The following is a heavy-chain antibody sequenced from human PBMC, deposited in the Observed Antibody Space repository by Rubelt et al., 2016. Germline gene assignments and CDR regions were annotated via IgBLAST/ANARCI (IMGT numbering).Heavy chain of an antibody. J-gene: IGHJ4*02. CDR1: GYTPTELS. D-gene: IGHD2-2*01. V-gene: IGHV1-24*01. CDR2: FDPEDGET. CDR3: ATGIVVVPAHVPSRDY. Sequence: QVQLVQSGAEVKKPGASVKVSCRVSGYTPTELSMHWVRQAPGKGLEWMGGFDPEDGETIYAQKFQGRVAMAEETSTDTAYMVLSSLRSEDTAVYYCATGIVVVPAHVPSRDYWGQGTLVTVSS.